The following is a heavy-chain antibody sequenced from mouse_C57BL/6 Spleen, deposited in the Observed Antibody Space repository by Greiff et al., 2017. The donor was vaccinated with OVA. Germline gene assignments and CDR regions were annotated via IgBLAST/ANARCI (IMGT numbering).Heavy chain of an antibody. CDR3: ATGYYYAMDY. CDR2: IGPGSSTI. V-gene: IGHV5-17*01. J-gene: IGHJ4*01. Sequence: DVLLVESGGGLVKPGGSLKLSCAASGFTFSDSGMHWVRQAPEQGLEWIAYIGPGSSTIYYADTVQGRVTISRDTTTDTLFLHMTRLRSEDTAMYYSATGYYYAMDYWGQGTSVTVSS. CDR1: GFTFSDSG.